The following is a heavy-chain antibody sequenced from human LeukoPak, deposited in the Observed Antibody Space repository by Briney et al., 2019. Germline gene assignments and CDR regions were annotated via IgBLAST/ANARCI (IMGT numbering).Heavy chain of an antibody. D-gene: IGHD2-15*01. CDR2: IYHSGST. Sequence: KPSGTLSLTCGVSGGSISSSNWWSWVRQPPGKGLEWIGEIYHSGSTNYNPSLKSRVTISVDTSKNQFSLKLSSVTAADTAVYYCARVRSRYCSGGSCYPHYYDSSGPFDYWGQGTLVTVSS. CDR3: ARVRSRYCSGGSCYPHYYDSSGPFDY. V-gene: IGHV4-4*02. J-gene: IGHJ4*02. CDR1: GGSISSSNW.